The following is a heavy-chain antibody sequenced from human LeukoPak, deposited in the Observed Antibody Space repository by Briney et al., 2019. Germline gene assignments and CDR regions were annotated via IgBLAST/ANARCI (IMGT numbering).Heavy chain of an antibody. V-gene: IGHV3-23*01. CDR1: GFSFSAYG. D-gene: IGHD3-10*01. Sequence: GGSLRLSCAASGFSFSAYGMNWVRQAPGKGLEWVSAIGGSGATTYYADSVRGRFTISRDNSKNTLYLQMNSLRAEDTAVYYCARGLITMVRGVTGALDYWGHGTLVTVSS. CDR3: ARGLITMVRGVTGALDY. J-gene: IGHJ4*01. CDR2: IGGSGATT.